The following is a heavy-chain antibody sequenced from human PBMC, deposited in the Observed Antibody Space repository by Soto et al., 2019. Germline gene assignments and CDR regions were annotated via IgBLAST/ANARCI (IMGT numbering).Heavy chain of an antibody. D-gene: IGHD5-18*01. CDR3: GRGGSDSPMAPGY. CDR1: GFTFSSYW. Sequence: GGSLRLSCAASGFTFSSYWMHWVRQAPGRGLVWVSRINPDGSATNYADSVKGRFTISRDNAKNTLYLQMNSLRAEDTAVFYCGRGGSDSPMAPGYWGQGTLVTVSS. J-gene: IGHJ4*02. V-gene: IGHV3-74*01. CDR2: INPDGSAT.